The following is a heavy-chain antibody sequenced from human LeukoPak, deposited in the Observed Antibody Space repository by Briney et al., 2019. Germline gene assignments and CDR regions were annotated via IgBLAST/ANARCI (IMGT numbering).Heavy chain of an antibody. CDR1: RFSFSSYG. CDR2: ISGSGGNT. J-gene: IGHJ4*02. Sequence: PGGSLTLSCAASRFSFSSYGVHWVRQAPGKGLEWVSAISGSGGNTYYADSVKGRFTISRDNSKNTLYLQTNSLRVEDTAVYYCVGRLGPVIAATGRHWGQGTLVTVSS. CDR3: VGRLGPVIAATGRH. D-gene: IGHD6-13*01. V-gene: IGHV3-23*01.